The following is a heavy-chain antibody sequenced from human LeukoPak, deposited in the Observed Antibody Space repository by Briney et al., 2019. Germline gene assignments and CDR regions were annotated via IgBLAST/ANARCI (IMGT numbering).Heavy chain of an antibody. CDR1: GFTFSSYG. Sequence: PGGSLRLPCAASGFTFSSYGMHWVRQAPGKGLEWVAVISYDGSNKYYADSVKGRFTISRDNSKNTLYLQMNSLRAEDTAVYYCAREGKWLQLRYFDYWGQGTLVTVSS. J-gene: IGHJ4*02. D-gene: IGHD5-24*01. CDR2: ISYDGSNK. CDR3: AREGKWLQLRYFDY. V-gene: IGHV3-30*03.